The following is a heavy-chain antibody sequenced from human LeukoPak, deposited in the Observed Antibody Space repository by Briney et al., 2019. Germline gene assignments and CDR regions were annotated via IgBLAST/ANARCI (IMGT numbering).Heavy chain of an antibody. CDR1: GFTFSSYA. D-gene: IGHD2-2*03. CDR2: ISGSGGST. J-gene: IGHJ4*02. V-gene: IGHV3-23*01. Sequence: GGSLRLSCAASGFTFSSYAMSWVRQAPGKGLEWVSAISGSGGSTYYADSVKGRFTISRDNSKNTLYLQMNSLRAEDTAVYYCAKDSGYCSSSGCYFDFWGQGTLVSVSS. CDR3: AKDSGYCSSSGCYFDF.